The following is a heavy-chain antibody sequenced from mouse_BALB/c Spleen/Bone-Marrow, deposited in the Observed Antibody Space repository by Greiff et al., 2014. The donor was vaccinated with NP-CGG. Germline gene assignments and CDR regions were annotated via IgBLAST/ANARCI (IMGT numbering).Heavy chain of an antibody. D-gene: IGHD2-4*01. J-gene: IGHJ4*01. Sequence: QVQLQQPGAELVRPGTSVKVSCKGSGYAFTNYLIEWVKQRPGQGLEWIGVINSGSGGTKYNEKFKGKATLTADKSSSTAYMQLSSLTSYDSAVYFCARAITDAMDYWGQGTSVTVSS. V-gene: IGHV1-54*01. CDR3: ARAITDAMDY. CDR2: INSGSGGT. CDR1: GYAFTNYL.